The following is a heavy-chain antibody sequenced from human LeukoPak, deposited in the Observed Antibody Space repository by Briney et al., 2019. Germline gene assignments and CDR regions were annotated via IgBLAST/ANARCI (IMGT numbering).Heavy chain of an antibody. CDR3: ARGVSLGWNDNFDY. V-gene: IGHV1-8*03. J-gene: IGHJ4*02. CDR1: GYTFNIYD. Sequence: ASVKVSCKASGYTFNIYDINWVRQATGQGLEWMGWMNPTSGNTGYAQKFQGRVTITRNSSISTAYMELSSLRSEDTAVYYCARGVSLGWNDNFDYWGQGTLVTVSS. CDR2: MNPTSGNT. D-gene: IGHD1-1*01.